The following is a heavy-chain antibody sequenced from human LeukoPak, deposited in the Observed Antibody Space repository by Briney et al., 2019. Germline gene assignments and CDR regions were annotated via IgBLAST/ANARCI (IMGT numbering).Heavy chain of an antibody. D-gene: IGHD3-22*01. J-gene: IGHJ3*02. CDR3: ARVFSSGYHHGPEAFDI. CDR1: GYTFTGYY. Sequence: ASVKVSCKASGYTFTGYYMHWVRQAPGQGLEWMGWINPNSGGTNYAQKFQGRVTVTRDTSISTAYMELSRLRSDDTAVYYCARVFSSGYHHGPEAFDIWGQGTMVTVSS. CDR2: INPNSGGT. V-gene: IGHV1-2*02.